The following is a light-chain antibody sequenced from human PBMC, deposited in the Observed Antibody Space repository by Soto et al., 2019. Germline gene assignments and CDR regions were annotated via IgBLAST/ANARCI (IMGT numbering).Light chain of an antibody. J-gene: IGLJ2*01. CDR2: AND. V-gene: IGLV1-40*01. CDR3: QSYDNSLLAYV. CDR1: SSNIGAGFD. Sequence: QSVLTQPPSVSGAPGQRLTISCAGTSSNIGAGFDVHWYQQLPGTAPKLLFYANDDRPSGVPDRFSGSTSGTSASLAITGLQAEDAADYYCQSYDNSLLAYVFGGGTQLTVL.